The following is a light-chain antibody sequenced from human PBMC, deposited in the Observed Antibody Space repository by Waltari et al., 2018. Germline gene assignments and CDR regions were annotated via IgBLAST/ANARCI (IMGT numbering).Light chain of an antibody. Sequence: QSALTQPRSVSGSPGQSVTISCTGTSSDVGGYNYLSWHQFHPGKAPKVIIYDVNKRPSGVPDRFSGSKSGNTASLTISGLQAEDEADYYCCSYAGSDIFTVFGGGTKLTVL. CDR1: SSDVGGYNY. V-gene: IGLV2-11*01. CDR2: DVN. CDR3: CSYAGSDIFTV. J-gene: IGLJ2*01.